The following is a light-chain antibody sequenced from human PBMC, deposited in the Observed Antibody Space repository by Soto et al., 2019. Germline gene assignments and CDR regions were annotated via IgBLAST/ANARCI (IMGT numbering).Light chain of an antibody. CDR1: QGLSSD. CDR3: QQLNSYPIT. V-gene: IGKV1-9*01. CDR2: AAS. J-gene: IGKJ5*01. Sequence: DIQLTQSPSFLSASVGDRVTITCRASQGLSSDLAWYQQKPGKAPKLLIYAASTLQSGVPSRFSGSGSGTEFTLTISRLQPEDFATSSCQQLNSYPITLGQVTRLEIK.